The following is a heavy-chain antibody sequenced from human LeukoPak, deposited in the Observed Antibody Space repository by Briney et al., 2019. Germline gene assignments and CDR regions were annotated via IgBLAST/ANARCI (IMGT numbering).Heavy chain of an antibody. CDR2: IYYSGST. V-gene: IGHV4-39*01. J-gene: IGHJ6*03. CDR1: GGSISSSSYY. Sequence: SETLSLTCTVSGGSISSSSYYWGWIRQPPGKGLEWIGSIYYSGSTYHNPSLKSRVTISVDTSKNRFSLKLSSVTAADTAVYYCARRSSGVIDSYYYYYYMDVWGKGTTVTVSS. CDR3: ARRSSGVIDSYYYYYYMDV. D-gene: IGHD3-16*02.